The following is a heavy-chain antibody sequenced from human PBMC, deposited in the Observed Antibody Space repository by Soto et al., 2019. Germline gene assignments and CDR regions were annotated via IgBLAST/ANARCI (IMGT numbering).Heavy chain of an antibody. J-gene: IGHJ4*02. D-gene: IGHD5-18*01. CDR3: ARDHSLYFFDY. CDR2: IHPNSGGT. Sequence: QVQLVQSGAEVKKPGASVKVSCKASGYTFTGDYIHWVRQAPGQGLEWMGWIHPNSGGTNYAQKFQGRITMTRDTSISTAYMELSRLLSDVTAVYYCARDHSLYFFDYWGQGTLVTVSS. V-gene: IGHV1-2*02. CDR1: GYTFTGDY.